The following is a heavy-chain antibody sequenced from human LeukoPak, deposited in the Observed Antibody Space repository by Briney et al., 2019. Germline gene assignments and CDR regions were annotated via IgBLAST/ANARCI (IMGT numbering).Heavy chain of an antibody. D-gene: IGHD6-13*01. CDR3: ARIAIPGRHYFDP. Sequence: GASVKVSCKASGYSFTDYSMHWVRQAPGQGPEWMGWINPNSGGTDYAQEFRGRVTMTRDTSISTAYMELSRLRSDDTAVYYCARIAIPGRHYFDPWGQGTLVTVSS. J-gene: IGHJ5*01. V-gene: IGHV1-2*02. CDR2: INPNSGGT. CDR1: GYSFTDYS.